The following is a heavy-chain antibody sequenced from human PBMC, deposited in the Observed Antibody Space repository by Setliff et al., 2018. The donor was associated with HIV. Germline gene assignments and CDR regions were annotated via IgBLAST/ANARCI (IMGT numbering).Heavy chain of an antibody. CDR2: TYYRSKWCN. Sequence: SQTLSLTCAISGDSVSRINTAWNWIRQSPSRGLEWLGGTYYRSKWCNDYAVSVKSRITINPDTSKNQFSLQLNSVTPEDTAVYYCARDLGAANAWGQGTLVTVS. J-gene: IGHJ4*02. CDR3: ARDLGAANA. D-gene: IGHD3-16*01. V-gene: IGHV6-1*01. CDR1: GDSVSRINTA.